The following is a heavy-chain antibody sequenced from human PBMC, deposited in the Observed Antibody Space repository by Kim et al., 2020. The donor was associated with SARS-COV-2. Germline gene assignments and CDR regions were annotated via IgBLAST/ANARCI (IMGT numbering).Heavy chain of an antibody. D-gene: IGHD1-26*01. CDR3: ARDSGGSVATTNWFDP. CDR1: GGSISSSSYY. Sequence: SETLSLTCTVSGGSISSSSYYWGWIRQPPGKGLEWIGSIYYSGSTYYNPSLKSRVTISVDTSKNQFSLKLSSVTAADTAVYYCARDSGGSVATTNWFDPWGQGTLVTVSS. V-gene: IGHV4-39*07. J-gene: IGHJ5*02. CDR2: IYYSGST.